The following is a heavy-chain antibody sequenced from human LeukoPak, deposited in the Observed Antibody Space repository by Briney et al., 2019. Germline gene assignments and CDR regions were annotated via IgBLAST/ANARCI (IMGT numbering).Heavy chain of an antibody. CDR2: TYWDDDK. CDR3: AHKTGTVYYFDY. Sequence: SGPTLVKPTQTLTLTCTFSGFSLSTSGVGVGWIRQPPGKALEWLALTYWDDDKRYSQSLKSSLTITKGTSKNQVVLTMTNMDPVDTATYYCAHKTGTVYYFDYWGQGTLVTVSS. J-gene: IGHJ4*02. D-gene: IGHD1-1*01. V-gene: IGHV2-5*02. CDR1: GFSLSTSGVG.